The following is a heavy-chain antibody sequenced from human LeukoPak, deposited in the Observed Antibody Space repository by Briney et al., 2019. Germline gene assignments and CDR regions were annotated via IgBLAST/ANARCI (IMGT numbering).Heavy chain of an antibody. CDR3: ARERQQLELDY. V-gene: IGHV3-48*02. J-gene: IGHJ4*02. CDR1: GFTFSSYS. D-gene: IGHD6-13*01. CDR2: ISSSSSTI. Sequence: GGSLRLSCAASGFTFSSYSMNWVRQAPGKGLEWVSYISSSSSTIYYADSVKGRFTISRDNAKNSLYLQVNSLRDEDTAVYYCARERQQLELDYWGQGTLVTVSS.